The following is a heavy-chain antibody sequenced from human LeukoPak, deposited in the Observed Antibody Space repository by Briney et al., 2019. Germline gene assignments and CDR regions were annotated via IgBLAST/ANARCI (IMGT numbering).Heavy chain of an antibody. J-gene: IGHJ4*02. Sequence: SETLSLTCTVSGGSITNYYWSWIRQPPGKGLEWIGYIYYSGSTKYNPSLNSRVTISVDTSKNQFSLRLSSVTAADTAVYYCTRERWEFHFDYWGQGTLVTVSS. CDR1: GGSITNYY. CDR2: IYYSGST. CDR3: TRERWEFHFDY. D-gene: IGHD1-26*01. V-gene: IGHV4-59*01.